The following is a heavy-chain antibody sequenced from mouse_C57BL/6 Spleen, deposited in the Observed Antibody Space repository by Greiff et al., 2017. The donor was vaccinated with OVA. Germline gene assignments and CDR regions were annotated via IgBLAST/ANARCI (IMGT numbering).Heavy chain of an antibody. CDR2: IYPRSGNT. J-gene: IGHJ2*01. CDR3: AAQAPYYFDY. CDR1: GYTFTSYG. D-gene: IGHD3-2*02. V-gene: IGHV1-81*01. Sequence: QVQLQQSGAELARPGASVKLSCKASGYTFTSYGISWVKQRTGQGLEWIGEIYPRSGNTYYNEKFKGKATLTADKSSSTAYMELRSLTSEDSAVYFCAAQAPYYFDYWGQGTTLTVSS.